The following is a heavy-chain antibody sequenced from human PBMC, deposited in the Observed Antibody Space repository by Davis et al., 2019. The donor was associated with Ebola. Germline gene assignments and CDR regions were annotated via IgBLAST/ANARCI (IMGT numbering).Heavy chain of an antibody. CDR2: IYPGDSDT. CDR3: ASTDIVVVPAAILSGAFDI. V-gene: IGHV5-51*01. Sequence: GESLKISCKGSGYSFTSYWIGWVRQMPGKGLEWMGIIYPGDSDTRYSPSFQGQVTISADKSISTAYLQWSSLKASDTAMYYCASTDIVVVPAAILSGAFDIWGQGTMVTVSS. CDR1: GYSFTSYW. D-gene: IGHD2-2*02. J-gene: IGHJ3*02.